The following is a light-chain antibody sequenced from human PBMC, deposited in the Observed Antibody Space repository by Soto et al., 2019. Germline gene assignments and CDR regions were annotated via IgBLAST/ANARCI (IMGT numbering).Light chain of an antibody. CDR3: LLFYSGARV. V-gene: IGLV7-46*01. CDR1: TGAVTSGHF. J-gene: IGLJ3*02. Sequence: QAVVTQEPSLTVSPGGTVTLTCGSSTGAVTSGHFPYWFQQKPGQAPRTLIYDASDKHSSTPARFSGSLVGGKAALTLSGAQPDDEDEYYCLLFYSGARVFGGGTKLTVL. CDR2: DAS.